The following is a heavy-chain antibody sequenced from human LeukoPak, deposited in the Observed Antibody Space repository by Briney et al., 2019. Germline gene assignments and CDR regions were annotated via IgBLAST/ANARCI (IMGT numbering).Heavy chain of an antibody. CDR3: AKQEVPNDY. Sequence: GGSLRLSCAVSGFSLSINSMCWVRQAPGKGLEWVSGISRDGDKTYYVDSVEGRFTISRDTSKNTLYLQMDTLRVEDTATYYCAKQEVPNDYWGQGTLVTVSS. J-gene: IGHJ4*02. V-gene: IGHV3-23*01. CDR1: GFSLSINS. CDR2: ISRDGDKT.